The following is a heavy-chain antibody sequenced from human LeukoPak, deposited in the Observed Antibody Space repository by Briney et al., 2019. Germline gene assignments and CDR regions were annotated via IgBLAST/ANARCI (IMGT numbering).Heavy chain of an antibody. V-gene: IGHV5-10-1*01. CDR2: IDPSDSYT. D-gene: IGHD3-22*01. CDR1: GCSFTSYW. J-gene: IGHJ4*02. Sequence: GESLKISCKGSGCSFTSYWISWVRQMPGKGLEWMGRIDPSDSYTNYSPSFQGHVTISADKSISTAYLQWSSLKASDTAMYYCARPYYYDSSGTEVDYWGQGTLVTVSS. CDR3: ARPYYYDSSGTEVDY.